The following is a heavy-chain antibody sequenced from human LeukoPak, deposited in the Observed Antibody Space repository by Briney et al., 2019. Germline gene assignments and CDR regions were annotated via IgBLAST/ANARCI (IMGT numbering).Heavy chain of an antibody. D-gene: IGHD5-12*01. CDR2: INPDGEVI. V-gene: IGHV3-7*01. J-gene: IGHJ4*02. Sequence: GGSLRLSCTASGFTLSRSWMNWIGQAPGKGVEWVANINPDGEVIMFVDSVKRRFTMSRDNAQSSLHLQMNSLRVEDTAFYYCAAWTDRGYSYWGQGVLVTVSS. CDR3: AAWTDRGYSY. CDR1: GFTLSRSW.